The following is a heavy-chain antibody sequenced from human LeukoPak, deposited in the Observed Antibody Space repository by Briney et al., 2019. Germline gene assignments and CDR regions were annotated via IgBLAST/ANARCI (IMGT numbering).Heavy chain of an antibody. J-gene: IGHJ6*02. D-gene: IGHD5-12*01. CDR1: GGSFSGYY. CDR2: INHSGST. V-gene: IGHV4-34*01. CDR3: ARESSGYDSLYYYYGMDV. Sequence: SETLSLTCAVYGGSFSGYYWSWIRQPPGKGLEWIGEINHSGSTNYNPSLKSRVTISVDTSKNQFSLKLSSVTAADTAVYYCARESSGYDSLYYYYGMDVWGQGTTVTVSS.